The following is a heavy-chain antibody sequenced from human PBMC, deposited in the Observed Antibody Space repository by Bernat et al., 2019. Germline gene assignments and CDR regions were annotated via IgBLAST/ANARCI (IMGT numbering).Heavy chain of an antibody. CDR3: ARHVSYHFGLGGFDL. CDR1: GASISRSSYY. V-gene: IGHV4-39*01. Sequence: QVQLQESGPGLVKPSETLSLTCAVSGASISRSSYYWDWIRQSPGKGLEWIGSIYYSGSTYYNPSLKSRLTISVDTSKTQFSLKLSSVSAADTAVYYWARHVSYHFGLGGFDLWGQGTLVTVSS. J-gene: IGHJ4*02. D-gene: IGHD3-10*01. CDR2: IYYSGST.